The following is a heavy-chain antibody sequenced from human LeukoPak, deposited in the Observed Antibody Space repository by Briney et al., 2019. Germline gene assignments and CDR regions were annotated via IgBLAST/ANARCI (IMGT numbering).Heavy chain of an antibody. Sequence: PSETLSLTCTVSGGSLSSGSYYWSWIRQPAGKGLEWIGRIYTSGSTNYNPSLKSRVTISVDTSNNPFYLKLSSVTAADTAVYYCARVVPAAIRGPYYYYYYMDVWGKGTTVTVSS. D-gene: IGHD2-2*02. CDR3: ARVVPAAIRGPYYYYYYMDV. CDR2: IYTSGST. CDR1: GGSLSSGSYY. V-gene: IGHV4-61*02. J-gene: IGHJ6*03.